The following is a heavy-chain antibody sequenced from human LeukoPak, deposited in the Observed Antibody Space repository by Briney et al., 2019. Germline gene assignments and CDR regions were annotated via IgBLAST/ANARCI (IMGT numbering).Heavy chain of an antibody. J-gene: IGHJ3*02. CDR2: IYYSGST. D-gene: IGHD3-22*01. CDR3: ARVQDATYYYDSSGDDAFDI. CDR1: GGSISSYY. Sequence: SETLSLTCTVSGGSISSYYWSWIRQPPGKGLECIGYIYYSGSTNYNPSLKSRVTISVDTSKNQFSLKLSSVTAADTAVYYCARVQDATYYYDSSGDDAFDIWGQGTMVTVSS. V-gene: IGHV4-59*01.